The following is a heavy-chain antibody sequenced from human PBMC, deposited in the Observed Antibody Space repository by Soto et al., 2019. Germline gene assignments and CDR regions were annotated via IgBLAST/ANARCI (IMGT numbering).Heavy chain of an antibody. J-gene: IGHJ4*02. V-gene: IGHV4-4*02. CDR1: SGSISSSNW. D-gene: IGHD2-2*01. Sequence: SETLSLTCTVSSGSISSSNWWSWVRQPPGKGLEWIGEIYHSVSTNYNPSLKSRVTISVDKSKNQFSLKLSSVTAADTAVYYCARVGTRLKTGTFDYWGQGTLVTVSS. CDR3: ARVGTRLKTGTFDY. CDR2: IYHSVST.